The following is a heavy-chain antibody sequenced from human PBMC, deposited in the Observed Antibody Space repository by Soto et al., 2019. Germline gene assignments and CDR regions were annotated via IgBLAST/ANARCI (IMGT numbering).Heavy chain of an antibody. V-gene: IGHV1-69*04. Sequence: SVKVSCKASGGTFSSYTISWVRQAPGQGLEWMGRIIPILGIANYAQKFQGRVTITADKSTSTAYMELSSLRSEDTAVYYCARDRAYSSSWYYYGMDVWGQGTTVTVSS. CDR2: IIPILGIA. D-gene: IGHD6-13*01. CDR1: GGTFSSYT. CDR3: ARDRAYSSSWYYYGMDV. J-gene: IGHJ6*02.